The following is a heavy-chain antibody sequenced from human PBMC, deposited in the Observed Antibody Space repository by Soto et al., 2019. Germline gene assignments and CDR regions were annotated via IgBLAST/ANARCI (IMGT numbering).Heavy chain of an antibody. D-gene: IGHD4-17*01. CDR3: AKDSTVTTSLYFYYYGFDV. CDR1: GFTFNHYA. CDR2: VSGRGGST. J-gene: IGHJ6*02. V-gene: IGHV3-23*01. Sequence: VHLLESGGGLVQPGGSLRLACTASGFTFNHYAMSWVRQAPGKGLEWVSAVSGRGGSTKYADSVKGRFIISRDNSNSTLYLQMDSLRGEDTAVYYCAKDSTVTTSLYFYYYGFDVRGQGTTVTVSS.